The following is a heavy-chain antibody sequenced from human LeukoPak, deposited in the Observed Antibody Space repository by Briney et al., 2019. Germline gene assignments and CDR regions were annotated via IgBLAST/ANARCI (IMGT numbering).Heavy chain of an antibody. CDR2: ISGSGGST. Sequence: GGSLRLSCVGSGFNFSNYYMSWIRQAPGKGLEWVSAISGSGGSTYYADSVKGRFTISRDNSKNTLYLQMNSLRAEDTAVYYCAKGDPSTSHPNFDYWGQGTLVTVSS. V-gene: IGHV3-23*01. CDR3: AKGDPSTSHPNFDY. J-gene: IGHJ4*02. D-gene: IGHD2-2*01. CDR1: GFNFSNYY.